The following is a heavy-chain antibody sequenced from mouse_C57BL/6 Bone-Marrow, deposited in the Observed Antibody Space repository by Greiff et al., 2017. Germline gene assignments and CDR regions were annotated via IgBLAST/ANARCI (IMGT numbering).Heavy chain of an antibody. CDR3: VTTTVVATDAMDY. CDR1: GFSFNTYA. D-gene: IGHD1-1*01. J-gene: IGHJ4*01. CDR2: IRSKSNNYAT. V-gene: IGHV10-1*01. Sequence: EVNLVESGGGLVQPKGSLKLSCAASGFSFNTYAMNWVRQAPGKGLEWVARIRSKSNNYATYYADSVKDRFTISRDDSESMLYLQMNNLKTEDTDMYYCVTTTVVATDAMDYWGQGTSVTVSS.